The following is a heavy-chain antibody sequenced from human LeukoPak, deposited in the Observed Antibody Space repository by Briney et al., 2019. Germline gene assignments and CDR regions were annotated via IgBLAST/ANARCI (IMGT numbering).Heavy chain of an antibody. V-gene: IGHV1-2*02. Sequence: RASVKVSCKASTYAFTGYYIHWVRQAPGQGLEWMGCNNADTGDTYYAQKFQGRVTMTSDTSINTAYMELNRLTSDDTAVYYCARDSELQIDYWGQGTLVIVSS. CDR3: ARDSELQIDY. J-gene: IGHJ4*02. D-gene: IGHD1-7*01. CDR1: TYAFTGYY. CDR2: NNADTGDT.